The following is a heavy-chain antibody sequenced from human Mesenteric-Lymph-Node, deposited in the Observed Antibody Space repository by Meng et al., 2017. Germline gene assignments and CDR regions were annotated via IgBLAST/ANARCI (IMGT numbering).Heavy chain of an antibody. CDR3: AGEFHSSGRAGTFDG. CDR2: ISSSGSTI. J-gene: IGHJ3*01. D-gene: IGHD3-22*01. Sequence: GGSLRLSCAASGFTFSSYEMNWVRQAPGKGLEWVSYISSSGSTIYYADSVKGRLTISRDNSENTVYLQMNSLRAEDTAVYHCAGEFHSSGRAGTFDGWGRGTMVTVSS. CDR1: GFTFSSYE. V-gene: IGHV3-48*03.